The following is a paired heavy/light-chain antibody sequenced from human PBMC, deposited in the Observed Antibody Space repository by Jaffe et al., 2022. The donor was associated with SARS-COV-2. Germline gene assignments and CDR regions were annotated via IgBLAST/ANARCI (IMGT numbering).Light chain of an antibody. Sequence: DIQVTQSPSFVSASAGDRVTITCRASQGVNTYLAWYQQKPGEAPKLVISAASRLETGVPSRFSGSGSGTDFTLIINNLQPEDFATYYCQQTNDFPWTFGQGTKVEI. CDR3: QQTNDFPWT. CDR2: AAS. J-gene: IGKJ1*01. CDR1: QGVNTY. V-gene: IGKV1-12*01.
Heavy chain of an antibody. CDR2: IYTGGQT. J-gene: IGHJ4*02. Sequence: EVQVVESGGDLVQPGGSLGLSCAASGFNVGDSYVGWVRQAPGKGLEWVSVIYTGGQTHYGSSARGRFTISRDTSKNTVFLQLNNLGVADTAVYYCARVFRGSYCAVSTCYTAQDYYFRHWGQGTLVTVSS. D-gene: IGHD2-21*01. CDR3: ARVFRGSYCAVSTCYTAQDYYFRH. CDR1: GFNVGDSY. V-gene: IGHV3-53*01.